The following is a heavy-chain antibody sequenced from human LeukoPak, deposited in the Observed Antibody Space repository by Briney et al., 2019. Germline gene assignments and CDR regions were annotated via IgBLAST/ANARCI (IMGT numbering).Heavy chain of an antibody. CDR1: GGSISSSSYF. V-gene: IGHV4-39*01. Sequence: SETLSLTCNVSGGSISSSSYFWGWIRQPPGKGLEWIGSVHYSGSTYYNPSLKSRVTISVDTSKNQFSLKLSSVTAADTAVYYCARHIPRMAAGTRLRYFDYWGQGTLVTVSS. D-gene: IGHD2-2*01. CDR3: ARHIPRMAAGTRLRYFDY. J-gene: IGHJ4*02. CDR2: VHYSGST.